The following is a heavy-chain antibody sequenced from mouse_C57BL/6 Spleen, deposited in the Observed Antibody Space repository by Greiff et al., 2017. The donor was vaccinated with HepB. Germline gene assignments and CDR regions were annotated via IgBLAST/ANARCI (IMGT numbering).Heavy chain of an antibody. D-gene: IGHD2-10*02. CDR3: ATLDLAPGY. CDR2: INPSSGYT. V-gene: IGHV1-4*01. Sequence: QVHVKQSGAELARPGASVKMSCKASGYTFTSYTMHWVKQRPGQGLEWIGYINPSSGYTKYNQKFKDKATLTADKSSSTAYMQLSSLTSEDSAVYYCATLDLAPGYWGQGTLVTVSA. J-gene: IGHJ3*01. CDR1: GYTFTSYT.